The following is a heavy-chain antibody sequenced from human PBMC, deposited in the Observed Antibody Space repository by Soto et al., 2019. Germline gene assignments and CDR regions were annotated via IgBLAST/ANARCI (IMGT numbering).Heavy chain of an antibody. CDR1: GYTFTSYG. CDR2: INAGNGNT. Sequence: QVQLVQSGAEVKKPGASVKVSCKASGYTFTSYGMHWVRQAPGQRLEWMGWINAGNGNTKYSQKFQGRVTITRDTSASTAYMELSSLRSEDTAVYYCARGLNIYYFDYWGQVTLVTVSS. CDR3: ARGLNIYYFDY. D-gene: IGHD3-3*02. J-gene: IGHJ4*02. V-gene: IGHV1-3*01.